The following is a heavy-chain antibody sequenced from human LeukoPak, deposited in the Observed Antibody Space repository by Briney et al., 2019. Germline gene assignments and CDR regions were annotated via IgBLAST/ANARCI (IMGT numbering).Heavy chain of an antibody. D-gene: IGHD1-7*01. CDR1: GFTFSSYE. CDR2: ISSSGSTI. J-gene: IGHJ4*02. CDR3: ATGNYNRPFDY. V-gene: IGHV3-48*03. Sequence: GGSLRLSCAASGFTFSSYEMNWVRQAPGKGLEWVSYISSSGSTIYYADSVKGRLTISRDNAKNSLYLQLNSLRAEDTAVYYCATGNYNRPFDYWGQGTLVTVSS.